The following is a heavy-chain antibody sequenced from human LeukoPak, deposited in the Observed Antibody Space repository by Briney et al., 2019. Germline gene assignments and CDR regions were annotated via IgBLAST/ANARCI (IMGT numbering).Heavy chain of an antibody. V-gene: IGHV4-61*02. CDR1: GGSISSGSYY. D-gene: IGHD3-22*01. Sequence: PSETLSLTCTVSGGSISSGSYYWTWIRQPAGKGLEWIGRINTGGSTNYNPSLKSRVTISVDTSKNQLSLKLNSVTAADTAVYYCARLGLDYYDSSGYYGDDAFDIWGQGTMVTVSS. CDR3: ARLGLDYYDSSGYYGDDAFDI. CDR2: INTGGST. J-gene: IGHJ3*02.